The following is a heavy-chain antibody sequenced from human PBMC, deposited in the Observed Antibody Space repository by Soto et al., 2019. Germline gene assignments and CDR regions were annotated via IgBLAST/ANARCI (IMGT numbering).Heavy chain of an antibody. CDR1: GDTFTSYA. CDR2: INAGNGNT. CDR3: ARDPTDFWSGYNDY. V-gene: IGHV1-3*01. D-gene: IGHD3-3*01. J-gene: IGHJ4*02. Sequence: GASVKVSCKACGDTFTSYAMHWVRQAPGQRLEWMGWINAGNGNTKYSQKFQGRVTITRDTSASTAYMELSSLRSEDTAVYYCARDPTDFWSGYNDYWGQGTLVTVSS.